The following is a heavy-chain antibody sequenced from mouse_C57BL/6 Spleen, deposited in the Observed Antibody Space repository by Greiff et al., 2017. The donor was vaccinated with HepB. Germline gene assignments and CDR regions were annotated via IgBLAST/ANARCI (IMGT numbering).Heavy chain of an antibody. Sequence: QVQLQQPGAELVRPGSSVKLSCKASGYTFTSYWMHWVKQRPIQGLEWIGNIDPSDSETHYNQKFKDKATLTVDKSSSTAYMQLSSLTSEDSAVYYCARGEYIDGRAMDCWGQGTSVTVSS. D-gene: IGHD2-3*01. V-gene: IGHV1-52*01. J-gene: IGHJ4*01. CDR2: IDPSDSET. CDR1: GYTFTSYW. CDR3: ARGEYIDGRAMDC.